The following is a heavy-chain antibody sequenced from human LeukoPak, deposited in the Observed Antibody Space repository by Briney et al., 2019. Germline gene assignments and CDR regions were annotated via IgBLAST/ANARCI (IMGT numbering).Heavy chain of an antibody. CDR2: INPSGGST. CDR3: ARSLDYYGSGSYCPLYYFDY. CDR1: GYTFTSYY. J-gene: IGHJ4*02. Sequence: ASVKVSCKASGYTFTSYYMHWVRQAPGQGLEWMGIINPSGGSTSYAQKFQGRVTMTRDTSTSTVYMELSSLRSEDTAVYYCARSLDYYGSGSYCPLYYFDYWGQGTLVTVSS. D-gene: IGHD3-10*01. V-gene: IGHV1-46*01.